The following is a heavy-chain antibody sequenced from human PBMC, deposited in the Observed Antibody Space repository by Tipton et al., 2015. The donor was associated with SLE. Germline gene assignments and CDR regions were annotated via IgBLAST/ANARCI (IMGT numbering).Heavy chain of an antibody. Sequence: GSLRLSCAASGFTFSSTWMHWVRQAPGKGLEWVAQVNSDGSSTRYADSVKGRFTFSRDNAKNTLYLEMNNLRAEDTAVYYCARASTSLFDYWGQGTLVTVSS. CDR2: VNSDGSST. J-gene: IGHJ4*02. CDR3: ARASTSLFDY. D-gene: IGHD1-1*01. CDR1: GFTFSSTW. V-gene: IGHV3-74*01.